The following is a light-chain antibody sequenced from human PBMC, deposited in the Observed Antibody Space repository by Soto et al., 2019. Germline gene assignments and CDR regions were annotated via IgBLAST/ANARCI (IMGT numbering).Light chain of an antibody. V-gene: IGKV1-12*01. CDR3: QQANNFLT. Sequence: DIQMTQSPSSVSASVGDRVTITWRAIQDIGSWLAWYQQKPGKAPNLLIYAASILQSGVPSRFSGSGSGTDFTLTISSLQPDDFATYYCQQANNFLTSGGGTKVEIK. CDR1: QDIGSW. CDR2: AAS. J-gene: IGKJ4*01.